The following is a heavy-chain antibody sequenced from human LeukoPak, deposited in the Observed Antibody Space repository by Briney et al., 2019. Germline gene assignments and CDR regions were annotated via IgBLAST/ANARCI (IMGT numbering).Heavy chain of an antibody. D-gene: IGHD1-1*01. CDR2: IYYSGST. CDR3: AGTDSAEYFQH. V-gene: IGHV4-59*01. Sequence: SETLSLTCTVSGGSISSYYWSWIRPPPGKGLEWIGYIYYSGSTNYNPSLQSRVTISVDKSKQQFSLKLSSVTAEDKAVHYCAGTDSAEYFQHWGQGTLVTASS. J-gene: IGHJ1*01. CDR1: GGSISSYY.